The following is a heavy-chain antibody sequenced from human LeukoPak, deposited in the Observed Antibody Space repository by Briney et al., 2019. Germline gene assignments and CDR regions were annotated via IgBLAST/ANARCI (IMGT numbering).Heavy chain of an antibody. CDR3: AGGYAFDV. CDR1: GDSLSKNNYA. CDR2: TYYTSQLHN. Sequence: SQTLSLTCAISGDSLSKNNYAWNWLRQSPSRALEWLGITYYTSQLHNDYPRSVMSRISVDPDTSKNQFSLHLSSVAPDDTAVYYCAGGYAFDVWGQGTMVTVSS. V-gene: IGHV6-1*01. J-gene: IGHJ3*01.